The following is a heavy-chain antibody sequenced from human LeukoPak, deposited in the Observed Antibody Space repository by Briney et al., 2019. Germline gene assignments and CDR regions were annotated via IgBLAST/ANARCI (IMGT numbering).Heavy chain of an antibody. J-gene: IGHJ4*02. D-gene: IGHD6-6*01. V-gene: IGHV1-18*04. CDR1: GYTLSNHA. CDR3: ARENEYSSSSDRYFPYYFDY. CDR2: ISAYNGNT. Sequence: ASVKVSCKGSGYTLSNHAFSWVRQAPGQGLGWMGWISAYNGNTNYAQKLQGRVTMTTDTSTSTAYMELRSLRSDDTAVYYCARENEYSSSSDRYFPYYFDYWGQGTLVTVSS.